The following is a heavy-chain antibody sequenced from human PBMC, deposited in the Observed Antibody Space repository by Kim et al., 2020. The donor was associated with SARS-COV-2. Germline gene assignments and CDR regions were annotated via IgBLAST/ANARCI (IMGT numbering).Heavy chain of an antibody. CDR3: AKDKRSIVVVPAYVWGGEPGMDV. V-gene: IGHV3-9*01. CDR2: ISWNSGSI. J-gene: IGHJ6*02. CDR1: GFTFGDYA. Sequence: GGSLRLSCAASGFTFGDYAMHWVRQAPGKGLEWVSGISWNSGSIGYADSVKGRFTISRDNAKNSLYLQMNSLRAEDTALYYCAKDKRSIVVVPAYVWGGEPGMDVWGQGTTVTVSS. D-gene: IGHD2-2*01.